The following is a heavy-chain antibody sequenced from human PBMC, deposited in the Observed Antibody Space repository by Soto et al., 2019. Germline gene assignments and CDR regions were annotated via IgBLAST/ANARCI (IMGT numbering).Heavy chain of an antibody. CDR1: GGSISSYY. CDR3: ASYCSSTSCPFDY. J-gene: IGHJ4*02. V-gene: IGHV4-59*08. Sequence: PSETLSLTCTVSGGSISSYYWSWIRQPPGKGLEWIGYIYYSGSTNYNPSLKSRVTISVDTSKNQFSLKLSSVTAADTAVYYCASYCSSTSCPFDYWGQGTRVTVSS. D-gene: IGHD2-2*01. CDR2: IYYSGST.